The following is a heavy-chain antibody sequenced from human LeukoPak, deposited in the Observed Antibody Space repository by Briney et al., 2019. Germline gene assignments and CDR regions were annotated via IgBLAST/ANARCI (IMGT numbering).Heavy chain of an antibody. Sequence: GGALRLSCAGCVLLFSSYAMSGVRQAPGKGVEGVSRICGRGCSEVNAEYAQCPFSISRDNSKNTLYMQLNSLRAEDTALYYWAKDQSTYYYTSENYPVFDYWGQGTLVTVSS. CDR2: ICGRGCSE. CDR1: VLLFSSYA. V-gene: IGHV3-23*01. J-gene: IGHJ4*02. D-gene: IGHD3-10*01. CDR3: AKDQSTYYYTSENYPVFDY.